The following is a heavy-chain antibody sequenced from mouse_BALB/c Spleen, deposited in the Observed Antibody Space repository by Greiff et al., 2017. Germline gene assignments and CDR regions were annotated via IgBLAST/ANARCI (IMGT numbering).Heavy chain of an antibody. V-gene: IGHV2-3*01. Sequence: VKLQESGPGLVAPSQSLSITCTVSGFSLTSYGVSWVRQPPGKGLEWLGVIWGDGSTNYHSALISRLSISKDNSKSQVFLKLNSLQTDDTATYYCAKPESTARATPPWFAYWGQGTLVTVSA. CDR3: AKPESTARATPPWFAY. J-gene: IGHJ3*01. CDR1: GFSLTSYG. D-gene: IGHD3-2*01. CDR2: IWGDGST.